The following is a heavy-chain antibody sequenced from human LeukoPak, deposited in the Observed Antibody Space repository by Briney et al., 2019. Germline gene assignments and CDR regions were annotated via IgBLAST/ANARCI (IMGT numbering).Heavy chain of an antibody. Sequence: GASVKVSCKASGYNFTGYYLHWVRQAPGQGLEWMGWINPNTGGTNYAQKFQGRVTMTRDTSISTSYLVLSSLRSDDTAVYYCARGRAYGGNRGAYYYYYYMDVWGKGTTVTVSS. V-gene: IGHV1-2*02. J-gene: IGHJ6*03. CDR3: ARGRAYGGNRGAYYYYYYMDV. CDR2: INPNTGGT. D-gene: IGHD4-23*01. CDR1: GYNFTGYY.